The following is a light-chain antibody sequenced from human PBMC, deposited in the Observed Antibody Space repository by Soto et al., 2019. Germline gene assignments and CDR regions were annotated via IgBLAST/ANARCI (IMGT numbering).Light chain of an antibody. CDR2: SNN. Sequence: SVLTQTPSASATPGQRVTISCSGTNSNIGSNTIAWYQQLPGTAPKRLIHSNNQRPSGVPDRFSASKSGTSASLAISGLQSEDEADYYWATWDERLNGYVFGTGTKVTX. CDR3: ATWDERLNGYV. J-gene: IGLJ1*01. CDR1: NSNIGSNT. V-gene: IGLV1-44*01.